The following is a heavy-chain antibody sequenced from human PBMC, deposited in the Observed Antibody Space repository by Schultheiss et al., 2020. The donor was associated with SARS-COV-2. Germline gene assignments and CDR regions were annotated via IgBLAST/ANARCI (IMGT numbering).Heavy chain of an antibody. D-gene: IGHD3-10*01. CDR1: GYTFTSYG. CDR3: ARPAMVRGVPIRYWFDP. V-gene: IGHV1-18*01. J-gene: IGHJ5*02. CDR2: ISAYNGNT. Sequence: ASVKVSCKASGYTFTSYGISWVRQAPGQGLEWMGWISAYNGNTNYAQKLQGRVTMTTDTSTSTAYMELRSLRSDDTAVYYCARPAMVRGVPIRYWFDPWGQGTLVTVSS.